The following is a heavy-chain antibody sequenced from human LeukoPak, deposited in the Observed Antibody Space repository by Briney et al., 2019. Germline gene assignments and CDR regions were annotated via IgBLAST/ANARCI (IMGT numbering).Heavy chain of an antibody. Sequence: TSETLSLTCSVSGASISSYSWSWIRQPPGKGLEWIGYIYYSGNTNYNPSLKGRVTISVDTSNNEVSLNLNSVTAADTAVYYCARFVGSGLDYWGQGTLLTVSS. CDR3: ARFVGSGLDY. J-gene: IGHJ4*02. CDR1: GASISSYS. V-gene: IGHV4-59*01. D-gene: IGHD2-15*01. CDR2: IYYSGNT.